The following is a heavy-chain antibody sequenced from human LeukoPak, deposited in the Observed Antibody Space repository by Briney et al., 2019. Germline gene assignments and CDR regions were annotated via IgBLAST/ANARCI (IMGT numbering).Heavy chain of an antibody. V-gene: IGHV4-34*01. Sequence: SETLSLTCTVSGGTISSYYWSWIRQPPGKGLEWIGEINHSGSTNYNPSLKSRVTISVDTSKNQFSLKLRSVTAADAAVYYCARGRVTLDYWGQGTLVTVSS. CDR2: INHSGST. D-gene: IGHD4-23*01. CDR1: GGTISSYY. J-gene: IGHJ4*02. CDR3: ARGRVTLDY.